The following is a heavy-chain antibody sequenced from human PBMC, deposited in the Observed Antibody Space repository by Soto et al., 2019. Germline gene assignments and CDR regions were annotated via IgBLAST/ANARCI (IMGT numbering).Heavy chain of an antibody. J-gene: IGHJ4*02. CDR1: SGSFSGYY. CDR2: ISQSGNT. Sequence: SETLSLTCSIYSGSFSGYYWSWIRQPPGKGLEWIGEISQSGNTNYSPSLKSRVSISIDTSKKQFSLNLAPVSVADTAVYYCARAPKVSGSSQTRPDFWGQGTLVTVSS. CDR3: ARAPKVSGSSQTRPDF. D-gene: IGHD6-6*01. V-gene: IGHV4-34*01.